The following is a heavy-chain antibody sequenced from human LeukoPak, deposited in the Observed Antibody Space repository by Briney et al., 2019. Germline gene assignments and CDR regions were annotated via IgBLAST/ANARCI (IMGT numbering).Heavy chain of an antibody. Sequence: SETLSLTCTVSGGSISSYYWSWIRQPPGKGLEWIGYIYYSGSTNYNPSLKSRVTISVDTSKNQFSLKLSSVTAADTAVYYCARAKYYYGSGSYFSFWFDPWGQGTLVTVSS. D-gene: IGHD3-10*01. CDR2: IYYSGST. CDR1: GGSISSYY. CDR3: ARAKYYYGSGSYFSFWFDP. V-gene: IGHV4-59*01. J-gene: IGHJ5*02.